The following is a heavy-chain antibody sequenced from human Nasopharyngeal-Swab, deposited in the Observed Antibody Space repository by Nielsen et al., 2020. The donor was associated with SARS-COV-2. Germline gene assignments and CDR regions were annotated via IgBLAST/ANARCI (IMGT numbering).Heavy chain of an antibody. CDR1: GCPFISSSYY. V-gene: IGHV4-39*01. CDR3: ARQVLTYYDFWSGPTPDY. J-gene: IGHJ4*02. Sequence: SETLSLTCTVSGCPFISSSYYWGWIRQPPGRGLEWIGSIYYSGSTYYNPSLKSRLTISVDTSKNQFSLKLSSVTAADMAVYYCARQVLTYYDFWSGPTPDYWGQGTLVTVSS. D-gene: IGHD3-3*01. CDR2: IYYSGST.